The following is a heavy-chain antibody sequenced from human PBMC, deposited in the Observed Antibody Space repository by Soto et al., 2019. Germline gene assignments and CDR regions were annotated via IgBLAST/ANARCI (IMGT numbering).Heavy chain of an antibody. J-gene: IGHJ4*02. D-gene: IGHD3-10*01. Sequence: SETPSLTCAISGDSVSSNSAAWNWIRQSPSRGLEWLGRTYYRSKWYNDYAVSVKSRITINPDTSKNQFSLQLNSVTPEDTAVYYCARDLDYYGSGSYYLFFDYWGQGTLVTVSS. CDR3: ARDLDYYGSGSYYLFFDY. CDR1: GDSVSSNSAA. CDR2: TYYRSKWYN. V-gene: IGHV6-1*01.